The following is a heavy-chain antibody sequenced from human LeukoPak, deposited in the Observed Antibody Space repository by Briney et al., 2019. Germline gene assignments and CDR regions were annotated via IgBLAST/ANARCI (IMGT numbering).Heavy chain of an antibody. V-gene: IGHV4-59*08. Sequence: SETLSLTCTVSGGSISGYYWSWIRQPPGKGLEWIGYISYSGSTNYNPSLESRVTISVDTSKNQFSLKLSSVTAADTAVYYCARRGSGWPFDYWGQGTLVTVSS. J-gene: IGHJ4*02. CDR2: ISYSGST. D-gene: IGHD6-19*01. CDR3: ARRGSGWPFDY. CDR1: GGSISGYY.